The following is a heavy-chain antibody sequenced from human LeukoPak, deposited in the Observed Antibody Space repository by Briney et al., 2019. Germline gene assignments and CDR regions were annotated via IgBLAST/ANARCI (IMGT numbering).Heavy chain of an antibody. CDR2: IYYSGST. D-gene: IGHD2-2*01. V-gene: IGHV4-39*01. Sequence: SETLSLTCTVSGGSISSSSYYWGWIRQPPGKGLEWIGSIYYSGSTYYNPSLKSRVTISVATSKNQSSLKLSSVTAADTAVYYCARQLGYCSSTSCYADKVDYWGQGTLVTVSS. CDR3: ARQLGYCSSTSCYADKVDY. CDR1: GGSISSSSYY. J-gene: IGHJ4*02.